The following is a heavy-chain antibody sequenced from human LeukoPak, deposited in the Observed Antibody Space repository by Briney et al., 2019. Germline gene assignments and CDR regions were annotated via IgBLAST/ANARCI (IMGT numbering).Heavy chain of an antibody. CDR2: ISANGRKT. CDR1: GFTVSSYS. Sequence: GGSLRLSCAASGFTVSSYSMHWVRQAPGKGLEFVSAISANGRKTYYANSVKGRFTISRDNSKNTLYLQMGSLRAEDVGVYYCARVGLGSGFDYWGQGTLVTVSS. V-gene: IGHV3-64*01. J-gene: IGHJ4*02. D-gene: IGHD1-26*01. CDR3: ARVGLGSGFDY.